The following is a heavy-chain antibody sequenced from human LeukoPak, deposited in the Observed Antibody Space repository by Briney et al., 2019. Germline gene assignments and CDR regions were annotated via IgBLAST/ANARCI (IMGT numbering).Heavy chain of an antibody. CDR3: ARPLRYYYYYGMDV. CDR1: GYTFTSYD. Sequence: ASVTVSCKASGYTFTSYDINWVRQAPGQGLEWMGWMNPNSGNTGYAQKFQGRVTMTRNTSISTAYMELSSLRSEDTAVYYCARPLRYYYYYGMDVWGQGTTVTVSS. CDR2: MNPNSGNT. J-gene: IGHJ6*02. V-gene: IGHV1-8*01.